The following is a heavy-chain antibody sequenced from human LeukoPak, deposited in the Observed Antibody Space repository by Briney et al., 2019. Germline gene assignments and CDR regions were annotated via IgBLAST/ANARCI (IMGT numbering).Heavy chain of an antibody. CDR3: ARDPGFSSGRFDP. CDR1: GFTFSDYS. CDR2: ISSTSSFT. Sequence: GGPLRLSCAASGFTFSDYSMSWIRQTPGKGLEWVSYISSTSSFTNYADSVKGRFTISRDNAKNSLYLQMNSLRAEDTAVYYCARDPGFSSGRFDPWGQGTLVTVSS. D-gene: IGHD6-19*01. V-gene: IGHV3-11*05. J-gene: IGHJ5*02.